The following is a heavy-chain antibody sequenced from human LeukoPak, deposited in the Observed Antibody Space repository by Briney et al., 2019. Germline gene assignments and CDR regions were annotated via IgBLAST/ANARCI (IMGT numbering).Heavy chain of an antibody. V-gene: IGHV6-1*01. CDR1: GDSGSSNSAA. Sequence: SQTLSLTCAISGDSGSSNSAAWNWIRQSPSRGLEWLGRTYYRSKWYNDYALSVKSRITINADTSKNQFSLQLNSVTPEDTAVYYCALSKAAEHHIDYWGQGTLVTVSS. CDR3: ALSKAAEHHIDY. CDR2: TYYRSKWYN. J-gene: IGHJ4*02. D-gene: IGHD2-15*01.